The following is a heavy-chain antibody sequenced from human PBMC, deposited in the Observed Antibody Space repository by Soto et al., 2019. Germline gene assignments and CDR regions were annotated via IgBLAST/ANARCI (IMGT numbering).Heavy chain of an antibody. J-gene: IGHJ4*02. V-gene: IGHV4-34*01. CDR2: INHTGVT. CDR3: ARVASLGTVNS. Sequence: QVQLQQWGAGLLKPSETLSLTCAVYGGSFSAYLWGWIRQPPGKGLEWIGEINHTGVTKYNPSLKSRVTISVESSKNQFSLTLNSVTAADTAVYYCARVASLGTVNSWGQGTLVTVSS. D-gene: IGHD1-26*01. CDR1: GGSFSAYL.